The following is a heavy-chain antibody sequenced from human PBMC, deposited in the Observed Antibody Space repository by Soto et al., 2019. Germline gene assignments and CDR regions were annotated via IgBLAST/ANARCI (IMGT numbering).Heavy chain of an antibody. CDR3: AREGDNWFDP. CDR2: IIPKFGIT. J-gene: IGHJ5*02. Sequence: GASVKVSCKASGETLNSYGITWVRQAPGQGLEWMGGIIPKFGITNYAQKFQGRVTITADESTSTAYMELSGLRSEDTAVYYCAREGDNWFDPWAQGTLVTVSS. V-gene: IGHV1-69*13. CDR1: GETLNSYG.